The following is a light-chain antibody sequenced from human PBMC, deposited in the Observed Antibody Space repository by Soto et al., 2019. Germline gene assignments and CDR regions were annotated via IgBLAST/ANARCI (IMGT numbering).Light chain of an antibody. CDR3: CSYSTTSGYV. Sequence: QSVLTQPASVSGSPGQSITISCTGTRSDVGGYKYVSWYQQHPGKVPKLMIYDVSNRPSGVSNRFSGSKSGNTASLTISGLQAEDEADYYCCSYSTTSGYVFGTGTKLTVL. CDR1: RSDVGGYKY. V-gene: IGLV2-14*03. J-gene: IGLJ1*01. CDR2: DVS.